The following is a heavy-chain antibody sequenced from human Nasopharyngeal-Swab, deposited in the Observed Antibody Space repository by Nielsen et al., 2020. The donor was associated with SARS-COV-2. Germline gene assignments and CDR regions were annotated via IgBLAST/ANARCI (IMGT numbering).Heavy chain of an antibody. CDR3: ARGPRDGYNPNWFDP. CDR1: GFTFSSYS. V-gene: IGHV3-21*01. J-gene: IGHJ5*02. Sequence: GESLKISCAASGFTFSSYSMNWVRQAPGKGLEWVSSISSSSSYIYYADSMKGRFTISRDNAKNSLYLQMSSLRAEDTAVYYFARGPRDGYNPNWFDPWGQGTLVTVSS. CDR2: ISSSSSYI. D-gene: IGHD5-24*01.